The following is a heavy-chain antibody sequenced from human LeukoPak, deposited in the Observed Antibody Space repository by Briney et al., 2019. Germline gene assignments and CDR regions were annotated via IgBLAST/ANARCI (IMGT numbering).Heavy chain of an antibody. CDR3: ARPVNSGYDAFNI. J-gene: IGHJ3*02. CDR2: IYYSQST. Sequence: SETLSLTCTVSGGSMSGSSYYWGWIRQPPGKGLEWIGSIYYSQSTYYNPSLKSRVTISVDTSKNQFSLKLSSVTAADTAVYYCARPVNSGYDAFNIWGQGTMVTVSS. V-gene: IGHV4-39*01. CDR1: GGSMSGSSYY. D-gene: IGHD5-12*01.